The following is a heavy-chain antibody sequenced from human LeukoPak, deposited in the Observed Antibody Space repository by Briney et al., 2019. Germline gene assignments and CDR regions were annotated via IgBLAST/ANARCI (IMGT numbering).Heavy chain of an antibody. CDR2: IRSQVYGGTP. V-gene: IGHV3-49*04. Sequence: GGSLRLSCTGSGFTFGDYAMTWVRRAPGKGLEWVGFIRSQVYGGTPEYAASVKGRFTISRDDSEGVAYLQMNSLKTEDTAVYYCTRDQTPYYWGQRTLVTVSS. CDR3: TRDQTPYY. J-gene: IGHJ4*02. CDR1: GFTFGDYA.